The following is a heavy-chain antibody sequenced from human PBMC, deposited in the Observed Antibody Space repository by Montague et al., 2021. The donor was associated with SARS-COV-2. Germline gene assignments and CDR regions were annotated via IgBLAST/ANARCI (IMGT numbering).Heavy chain of an antibody. J-gene: IGHJ4*02. CDR1: GLSFSTDW. CDR3: ARDSYTKGDY. V-gene: IGHV3-7*03. Sequence: SLRLSCAASGLSFSTDWMSWVRQAPGKGLEWVANINGDGSAKSYVDSVKGRFTISRDNANNSLYLQMNSLRAEDTAVYYCARDSYTKGDYWGQGTLVSVFS. CDR2: INGDGSAK. D-gene: IGHD4-11*01.